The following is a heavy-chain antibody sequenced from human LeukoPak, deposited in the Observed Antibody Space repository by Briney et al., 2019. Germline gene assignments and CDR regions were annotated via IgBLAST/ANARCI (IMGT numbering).Heavy chain of an antibody. CDR1: VGSISSGGYY. D-gene: IGHD6-13*01. V-gene: IGHV4-31*03. Sequence: SETLSLTCTVSVGSISSGGYYCSWIRQHPGKGLEWIGYIYYSGSTYYNPSLKSRVTISVDTSKNQFSLKLSSVTAADTAVYYCARDLVSSSWGMDVWGQGTTVTVSS. CDR3: ARDLVSSSWGMDV. J-gene: IGHJ6*02. CDR2: IYYSGST.